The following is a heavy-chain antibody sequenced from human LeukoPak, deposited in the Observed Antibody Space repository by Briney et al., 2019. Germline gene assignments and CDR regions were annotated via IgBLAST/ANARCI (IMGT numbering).Heavy chain of an antibody. CDR2: VYYTGST. V-gene: IGHV4-59*01. D-gene: IGHD1-26*01. CDR1: GGAISSFY. CDR3: ARERSGSYPPYYFDY. J-gene: IGHJ4*02. Sequence: SETLSLTCTVSGGAISSFYWSWIRQPPGEGMEWIAYVYYTGSTNYNPSLKSRVTISVDTSKNQFSLKLSSVTAADTAVYYCARERSGSYPPYYFDYWGQGALVTVSS.